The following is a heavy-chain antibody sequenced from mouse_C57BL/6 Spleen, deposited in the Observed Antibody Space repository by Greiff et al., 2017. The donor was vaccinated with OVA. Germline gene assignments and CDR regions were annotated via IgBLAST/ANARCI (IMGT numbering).Heavy chain of an antibody. D-gene: IGHD2-3*01. Sequence: QVQLQQSGAELVKPGASVKISCKASGYAFSSYWMNWVKQRPGKGLEWIGQIYPGDGDTNYNGKFKGKATLTADKSSSTAYMQLSSLTSEDSAVYFCARSGDDGYLYFDYWGQGTTLTVSS. CDR2: IYPGDGDT. CDR3: ARSGDDGYLYFDY. V-gene: IGHV1-80*01. J-gene: IGHJ2*01. CDR1: GYAFSSYW.